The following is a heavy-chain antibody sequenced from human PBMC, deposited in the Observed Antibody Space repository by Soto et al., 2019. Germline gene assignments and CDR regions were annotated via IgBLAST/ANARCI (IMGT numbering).Heavy chain of an antibody. Sequence: SETLSLTCAVYGGSFSGYYWSWIRQPPGKGLEWIGEINHSGSTNYNPSLKSRVTISVDTSKNQFSLKLSSVTAADTAVYYCARGSTIAYYYYYYMDVWGKGTTVTVSS. D-gene: IGHD3-10*01. J-gene: IGHJ6*03. CDR2: INHSGST. CDR1: GGSFSGYY. CDR3: ARGSTIAYYYYYYMDV. V-gene: IGHV4-34*01.